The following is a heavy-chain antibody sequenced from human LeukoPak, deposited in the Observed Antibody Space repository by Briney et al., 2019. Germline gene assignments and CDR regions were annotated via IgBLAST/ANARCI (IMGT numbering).Heavy chain of an antibody. J-gene: IGHJ4*02. V-gene: IGHV3-23*01. CDR3: AKDDYTSGYWAY. CDR1: GFTFSTYA. D-gene: IGHD6-19*01. CDR2: LSGGGTST. Sequence: GGSLRLSCEASGFTFSTYAMTWVRQAPGKGLEWVSNLSGGGTSTYYAGSVKGRFTISRDNSRNTMYLQMNSLRAEDTAVYYCAKDDYTSGYWAYWGQGTLVTVSS.